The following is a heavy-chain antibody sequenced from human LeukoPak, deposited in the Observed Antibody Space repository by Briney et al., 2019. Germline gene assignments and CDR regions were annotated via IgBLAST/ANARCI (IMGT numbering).Heavy chain of an antibody. D-gene: IGHD3-3*01. V-gene: IGHV3-11*01. Sequence: PGGSLRLSCAVSGLTFSDYYMSWTRQAPGKGPESVSYISPSGSSIFYVDSVKGRFTISRDNSKNTLCLQMNSLRAEDTAVYYCAKTSAEWVLFRFDYWGQGTLVTVSS. CDR1: GLTFSDYY. CDR3: AKTSAEWVLFRFDY. J-gene: IGHJ4*02. CDR2: ISPSGSSI.